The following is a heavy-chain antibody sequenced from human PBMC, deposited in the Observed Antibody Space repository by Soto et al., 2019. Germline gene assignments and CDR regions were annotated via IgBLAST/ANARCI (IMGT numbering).Heavy chain of an antibody. Sequence: ASVKVSCKASGGTFSSYAISWVRQAPGQGLEWMGGIIPIFGTANYAQKFQGRVTITADESTSTAYMELSSLRSEDTAVYYCAIYCYGSGSYPFDYWGQGTLVTVSS. V-gene: IGHV1-69*13. CDR1: GGTFSSYA. J-gene: IGHJ4*02. CDR2: IIPIFGTA. D-gene: IGHD3-10*01. CDR3: AIYCYGSGSYPFDY.